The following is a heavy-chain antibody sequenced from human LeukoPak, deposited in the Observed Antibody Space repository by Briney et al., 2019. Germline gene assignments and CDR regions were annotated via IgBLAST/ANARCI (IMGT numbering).Heavy chain of an antibody. D-gene: IGHD2-15*01. CDR1: GGSISSYY. CDR3: ASALATPREDMDYYYYMDV. V-gene: IGHV4-59*01. J-gene: IGHJ6*03. CDR2: IYYSGST. Sequence: SETLSLTCTVSGGSISSYYWSWIRQPPGKGLEWIGYIYYSGSTNYNPSLKSRVTISVDTSKNPFSLKLSSLTAADTAVYYCASALATPREDMDYYYYMDVWGKGTTVTVSS.